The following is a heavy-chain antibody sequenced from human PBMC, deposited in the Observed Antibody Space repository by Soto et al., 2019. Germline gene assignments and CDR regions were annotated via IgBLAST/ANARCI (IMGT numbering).Heavy chain of an antibody. Sequence: QLQLQESGPGLVKPSETLSLTCTVSGGSISSSSYYWGWIRQPPGKGLEWIGSIYYSGSTYYNPSLKSRVTISVDTSKNQFSLKLSSVTAADTAVYYCARQRVTMVRGVIYYYYYGMDVWGQGTTVTVSS. D-gene: IGHD3-10*01. CDR3: ARQRVTMVRGVIYYYYYGMDV. CDR1: GGSISSSSYY. J-gene: IGHJ6*02. CDR2: IYYSGST. V-gene: IGHV4-39*01.